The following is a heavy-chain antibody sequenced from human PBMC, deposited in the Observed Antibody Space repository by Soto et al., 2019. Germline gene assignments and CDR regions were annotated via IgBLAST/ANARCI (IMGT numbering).Heavy chain of an antibody. CDR2: ISGSGGST. D-gene: IGHD6-13*01. CDR3: ARDEWLAAACSFPLSAILW. J-gene: IGHJ4*01. Sequence: EVQLLESGGGLVQPGGSLRLSCAASGFTFSSYAMSWVRQAPGKGLEWVSAISGSGGSTYYADSVKGRFTISRDNSKTRRYPQIICVRAESTSVYYCARDEWLAAACSFPLSAILWWGQGTLVTVSS. V-gene: IGHV3-23*01. CDR1: GFTFSSYA.